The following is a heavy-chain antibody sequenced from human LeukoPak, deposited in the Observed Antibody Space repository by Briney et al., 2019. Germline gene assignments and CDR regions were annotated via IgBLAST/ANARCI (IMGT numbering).Heavy chain of an antibody. Sequence: SETLTLICTVSGGSISSSSYYWGWIRQPPGKGLEWIGSIYYSRSTYYNPSLKSRVTISVDTSKNQFSLKLRSVTAADTAVYYCVRHPCSGGSCPLDYYYYYGMDVWGQGTTVTVSS. CDR1: GGSISSSSYY. V-gene: IGHV4-39*01. CDR2: IYYSRST. CDR3: VRHPCSGGSCPLDYYYYYGMDV. D-gene: IGHD2-15*01. J-gene: IGHJ6*02.